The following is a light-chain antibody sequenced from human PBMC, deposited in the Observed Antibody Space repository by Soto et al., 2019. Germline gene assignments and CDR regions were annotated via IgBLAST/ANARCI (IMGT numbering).Light chain of an antibody. Sequence: QSVLTQPPSVSGAPGQRVTISCTGSSSNIGAGYDVHWYQQVPGTAPKLLIFNDTNRPSGVPDRFSGSKSGTSASLAITGLQAEDEADYYCQSYDTILSSMAVFGGGTKVTVL. CDR1: SSNIGAGYD. CDR3: QSYDTILSSMAV. V-gene: IGLV1-40*01. J-gene: IGLJ3*02. CDR2: NDT.